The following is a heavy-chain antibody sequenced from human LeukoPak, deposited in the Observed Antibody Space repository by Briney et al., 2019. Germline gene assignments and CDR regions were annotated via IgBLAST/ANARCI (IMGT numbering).Heavy chain of an antibody. CDR1: GFTFSSYA. J-gene: IGHJ4*02. D-gene: IGHD2/OR15-2a*01. CDR3: AKDFYYGAHPFDY. CDR2: ISGSGGST. Sequence: TGGSLRLSCAASGFTFSSYAMSWVRQAPGKGLEWVSAISGSGGSTYYADSVRGRFTISRDNSKNTLYLQMNSLRAEDTAVYYCAKDFYYGAHPFDYWGQGTLVTVSS. V-gene: IGHV3-23*01.